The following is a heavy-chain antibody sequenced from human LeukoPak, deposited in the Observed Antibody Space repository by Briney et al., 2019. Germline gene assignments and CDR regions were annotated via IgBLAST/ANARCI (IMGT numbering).Heavy chain of an antibody. CDR2: ISWNSGSI. CDR3: AKDHDSSGWAHFDL. CDR1: GFTFDDYA. D-gene: IGHD6-19*01. Sequence: GGSLRLSCAASGFTFDDYAMHWVRQAPGKGLEWVSGISWNSGSIGYADSVKGRFTISRDNAKNSLYLQMNSLRDEDTAVYYCAKDHDSSGWAHFDLWGRGTLVTVSS. J-gene: IGHJ2*01. V-gene: IGHV3-9*01.